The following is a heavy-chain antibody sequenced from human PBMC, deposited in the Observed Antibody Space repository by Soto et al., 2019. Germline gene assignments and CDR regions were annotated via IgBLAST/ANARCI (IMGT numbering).Heavy chain of an antibody. V-gene: IGHV3-21*01. J-gene: IGHJ5*02. CDR3: ARDKGLNWFDP. CDR2: ISSSSSYI. CDR1: GFTFSSYS. Sequence: GGSLRLSCAASGFTFSSYSMNWVRQAPGKGLEWVSSISSSSSYIYYADSVKGRFTISRDNAKNSLYLQMNSLRAEDTAVYYCARDKGLNWFDPWGQGTLVTVSS.